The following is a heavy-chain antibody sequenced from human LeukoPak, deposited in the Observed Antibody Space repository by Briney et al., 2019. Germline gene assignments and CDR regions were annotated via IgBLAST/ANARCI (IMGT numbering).Heavy chain of an antibody. V-gene: IGHV1-2*02. D-gene: IGHD1-26*01. CDR2: INPNSGGT. Sequence: GASVKVSCKASGYTFTGYYMHWVRQAPGQGLEWMGWINPNSGGTNYAQKFQGRVTMTRDTSISTAYMELSRLRSDDTAVYYRARDFEWELRTAYYFDYWGQGTLVTVSS. CDR3: ARDFEWELRTAYYFDY. J-gene: IGHJ4*02. CDR1: GYTFTGYY.